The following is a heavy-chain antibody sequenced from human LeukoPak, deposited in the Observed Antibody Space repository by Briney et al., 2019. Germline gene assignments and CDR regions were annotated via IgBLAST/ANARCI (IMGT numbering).Heavy chain of an antibody. CDR1: GFTFSSHA. CDR2: ISYDGSNK. Sequence: GGSPRLSCAASGFTFSSHAMHWVRQAPGKGLEWVAVISYDGSNKYYADSVKGRFTISRDNSKNTLYLQMGSLRAEDTAVYYCAKDLFLWYFDLWGRGALVTVSS. D-gene: IGHD2-21*01. J-gene: IGHJ2*01. CDR3: AKDLFLWYFDL. V-gene: IGHV3-30-3*01.